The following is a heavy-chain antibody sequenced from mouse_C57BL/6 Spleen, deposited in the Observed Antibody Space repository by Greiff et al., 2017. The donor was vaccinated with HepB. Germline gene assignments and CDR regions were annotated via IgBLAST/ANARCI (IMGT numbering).Heavy chain of an antibody. CDR2: IDPANGNT. J-gene: IGHJ4*01. CDR1: GFNIKNTY. V-gene: IGHV14-3*01. D-gene: IGHD2-5*01. Sequence: VQLQQPVAELVRPGASVKLSCTASGFNIKNTYMHWVKQRPEQGLEWIGRIDPANGNTKYAPKFQGKATITADTSSNTAYLQLSSLTSEDTAIYYCAVYSNYGFYAMDYWGQGTSVTVSS. CDR3: AVYSNYGFYAMDY.